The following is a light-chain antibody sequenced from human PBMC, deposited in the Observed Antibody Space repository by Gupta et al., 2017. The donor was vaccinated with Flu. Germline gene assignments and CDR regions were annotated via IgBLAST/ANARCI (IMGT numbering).Light chain of an antibody. CDR1: QSISSSY. Sequence: EIVLTQSPGTLSLSPGERATLSCRASQSISSSYLAWYQQKAGQAPRLLISGASSRATGIPDRFSGSGSGTDFTLTISRLEPEDFAVYYCQQYDSSPYTFGQGTKVEIK. CDR3: QQYDSSPYT. V-gene: IGKV3-20*01. CDR2: GAS. J-gene: IGKJ2*01.